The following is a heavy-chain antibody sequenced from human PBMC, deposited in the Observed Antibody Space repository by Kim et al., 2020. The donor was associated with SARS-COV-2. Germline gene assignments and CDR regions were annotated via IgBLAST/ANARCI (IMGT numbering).Heavy chain of an antibody. CDR2: ISGSGGST. V-gene: IGHV3-23*01. CDR1: GFTFSSYA. CDR3: AKASPLYGSGSYYKEKEAFDY. D-gene: IGHD3-10*01. Sequence: GGSLRLSCAASGFTFSSYAMSWVRQAPGKGLEWVSAISGSGGSTYYADSVKGRFTISRDNSKNTLYLQMNSLRAEDTAVYYCAKASPLYGSGSYYKEKEAFDYWGQGTLVTVSS. J-gene: IGHJ4*02.